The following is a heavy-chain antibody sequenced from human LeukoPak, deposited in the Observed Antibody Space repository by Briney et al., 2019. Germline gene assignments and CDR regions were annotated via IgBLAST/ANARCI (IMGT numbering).Heavy chain of an antibody. J-gene: IGHJ5*02. CDR3: ARHRYRSGSDWIDP. Sequence: SQTLSLTCAVSGGSISSGGYSWSWIRQPPGKGLEWIGYIYHSGSTYYNPSLKSRVTISVDRSKNQFSLKLSSVTAADTAVYYCARHRYRSGSDWIDPWGQGTLVTVSS. D-gene: IGHD1-26*01. CDR2: IYHSGST. CDR1: GGSISSGGYS. V-gene: IGHV4-30-2*01.